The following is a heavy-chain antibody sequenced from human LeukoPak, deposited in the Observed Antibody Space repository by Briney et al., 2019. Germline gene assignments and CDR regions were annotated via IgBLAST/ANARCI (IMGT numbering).Heavy chain of an antibody. CDR1: GYTLTQLS. Sequence: ASVKVSCKVSGYTLTQLSVHWVRQAPGKGLEWMGGFDVEDGEIIYAQKFQGRVTMTEDSSTDTAYMELSSLRSEDTAVYYCATNRQIMILGVVIMPAFDIWGQGTMVTVSS. D-gene: IGHD3-3*01. V-gene: IGHV1-24*01. J-gene: IGHJ3*02. CDR3: ATNRQIMILGVVIMPAFDI. CDR2: FDVEDGEI.